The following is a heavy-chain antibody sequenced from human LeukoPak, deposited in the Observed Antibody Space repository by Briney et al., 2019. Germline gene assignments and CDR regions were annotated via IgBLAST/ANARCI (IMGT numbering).Heavy chain of an antibody. J-gene: IGHJ1*01. CDR2: ISGSGDRT. V-gene: IGHV3-23*01. CDR1: GFTFSNYA. CDR3: AKDIRSSWYYFQD. D-gene: IGHD6-13*01. Sequence: GGSLRLSCAASGFTFSNYAMTWVRRAPGKGLEWVSTISGSGDRTYYADSVKGRFTISRDNSKNTLYVQMNSLRAEDTAVYYCAKDIRSSWYYFQDWGQGTLVTVSS.